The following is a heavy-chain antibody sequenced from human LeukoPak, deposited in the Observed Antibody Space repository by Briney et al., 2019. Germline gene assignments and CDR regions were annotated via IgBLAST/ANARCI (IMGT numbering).Heavy chain of an antibody. CDR3: ASPESIAAAGRPDYYYYYGMDV. CDR1: GGTFSSYA. CDR2: IIPIFGTA. Sequence: SVKVSCKASGGTFSSYAISWVRQAPGQGLEWMGGIIPIFGTANYAQKFQGRVTITADESTSTAYMELSSLRSEDTAVYYCASPESIAAAGRPDYYYYYGMDVWGQGTTVTVSS. D-gene: IGHD6-13*01. J-gene: IGHJ6*02. V-gene: IGHV1-69*13.